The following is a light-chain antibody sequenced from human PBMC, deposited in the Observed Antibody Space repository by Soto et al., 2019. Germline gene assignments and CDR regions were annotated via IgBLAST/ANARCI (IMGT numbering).Light chain of an antibody. J-gene: IGLJ2*01. CDR2: DVT. CDR3: SSYTGSDNLV. Sequence: QSVLTQPPSASGSLGQSVTISCTGTSSDVGAYNYVSWYQQHPGKAPKLMIYDVTTRPSGVPDRFSGSKSGNTASLTVSGLQAEDEADYFCSSYTGSDNLVFGGGTKLTVL. CDR1: SSDVGAYNY. V-gene: IGLV2-8*01.